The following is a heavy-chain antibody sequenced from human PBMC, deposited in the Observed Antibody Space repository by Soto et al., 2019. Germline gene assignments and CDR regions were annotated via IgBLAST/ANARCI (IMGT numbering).Heavy chain of an antibody. CDR3: AXXXXXXAPFDY. Sequence: QVQLQESGPGLVKPSGTLSLTCAVSGGSISSSNWWSWVRQPPGKGLEWIGEIYHSGSTNYNPSLKSRVTISVDKSKNQFSLKLSSVTAADTXXXXXAXXXXXXAPFDYWGQGTLVTVSS. J-gene: IGHJ4*02. CDR2: IYHSGST. V-gene: IGHV4-4*02. CDR1: GGSISSSNW.